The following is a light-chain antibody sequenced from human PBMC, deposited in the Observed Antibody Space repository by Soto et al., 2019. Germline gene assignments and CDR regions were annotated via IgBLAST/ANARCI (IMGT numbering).Light chain of an antibody. CDR3: QQYYSTPQWT. Sequence: DIVMTQSPDSLAVSLGERATINCKSSQSVLYSSNNKNYLAWYQQKPGQPPKLLIYWASTRESGVPDRFSGSGSGTDFTLTISSLQAEDEAVYYCQQYYSTPQWTFGQGTKVEIK. J-gene: IGKJ1*01. CDR1: QSVLYSSNNKNY. CDR2: WAS. V-gene: IGKV4-1*01.